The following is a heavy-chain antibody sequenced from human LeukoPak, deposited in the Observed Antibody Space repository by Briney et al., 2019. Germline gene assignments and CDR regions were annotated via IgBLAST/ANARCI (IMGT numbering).Heavy chain of an antibody. CDR3: ARGTVFGVATNWFDP. D-gene: IGHD3-3*01. CDR2: MYYSGST. Sequence: SETLSLTCSVSGGSISGYYWSWIRQPPGKGLEWIGDMYYSGSTNYNPSLKSRVTISVDTSKNRFSLKLSSVTAADTAVYYCARGTVFGVATNWFDPWGQGTLVTVSS. V-gene: IGHV4-59*01. J-gene: IGHJ5*02. CDR1: GGSISGYY.